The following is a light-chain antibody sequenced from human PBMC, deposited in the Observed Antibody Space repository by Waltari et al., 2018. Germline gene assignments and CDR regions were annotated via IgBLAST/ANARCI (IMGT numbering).Light chain of an antibody. CDR2: DVN. CDR1: SSDVGGYNY. J-gene: IGLJ3*02. Sequence: HSALAQPASVSGSPGQSITISCTGTSSDVGGYNYFSWYQQHPGKAPRLMIYDVNNRPSGVSNRFSGSKSGNTASLTISGLQAEDEADYYCSSFTRTNSWVFGGGTKLTVL. CDR3: SSFTRTNSWV. V-gene: IGLV2-14*03.